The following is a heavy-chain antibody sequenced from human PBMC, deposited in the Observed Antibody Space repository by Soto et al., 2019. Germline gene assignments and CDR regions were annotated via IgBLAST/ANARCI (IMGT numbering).Heavy chain of an antibody. CDR1: GGTFSSYD. CDR2: IIPIFGTA. D-gene: IGHD6-6*01. V-gene: IGHV1-69*06. J-gene: IGHJ6*02. Sequence: SVKVSCKASGGTFSSYDISWVRQAPGQGLEWMGGIIPIFGTANYAQKFQGRVTITADKSTSTAYMELSSLRSEDTAVYYCATDVSSSSEGHQYYYYCYGMDGWGQGTTVTVYS. CDR3: ATDVSSSSEGHQYYYYCYGMDG.